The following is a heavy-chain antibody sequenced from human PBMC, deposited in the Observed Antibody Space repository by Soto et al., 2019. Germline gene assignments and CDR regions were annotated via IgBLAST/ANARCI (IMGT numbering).Heavy chain of an antibody. D-gene: IGHD4-17*01. V-gene: IGHV4-31*03. Sequence: QVQLQESGPGLVKPSQTLSLTCTVSGGSISSGGYYWSWIRQHPGKGLEWIGYIYYSGSTYYNPSLKSRVTISVDTSKNQFSLKLSSVTAADTAVYYCARGGGPGVVYGDYGLGGFDYWGQGTLVTVSS. CDR1: GGSISSGGYY. J-gene: IGHJ4*02. CDR2: IYYSGST. CDR3: ARGGGPGVVYGDYGLGGFDY.